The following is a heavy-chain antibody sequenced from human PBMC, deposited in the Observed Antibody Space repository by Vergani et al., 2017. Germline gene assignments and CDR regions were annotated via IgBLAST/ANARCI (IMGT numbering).Heavy chain of an antibody. CDR3: ARLYGRDSSGSKYFDY. Sequence: EVQLVQSGAEVKKPGESLKISCQISGYSFTNYWIGCVRQMPGKGLEWMGIIHPADSDTRYRPSFQGQVTISVDKSISTAYLQRSSLRASDSAMYYCARLYGRDSSGSKYFDYWGQGTLVTVSS. V-gene: IGHV5-51*01. CDR1: GYSFTNYW. CDR2: IHPADSDT. J-gene: IGHJ4*02. D-gene: IGHD3-22*01.